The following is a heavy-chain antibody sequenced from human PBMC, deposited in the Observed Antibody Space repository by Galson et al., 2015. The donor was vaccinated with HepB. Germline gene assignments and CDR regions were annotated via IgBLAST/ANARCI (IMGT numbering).Heavy chain of an antibody. CDR3: ARDTDYYGSGSYYSQYNWFDP. CDR1: GFTFSSYS. Sequence: SLRLSCAASGFTFSSYSMNWVRQAPGKGLEWVSYISSSSSTIYYADSVKGRFTISRDNAKNSLYLQMNSLRAEDTAVYYCARDTDYYGSGSYYSQYNWFDPWGQGTLVTVSS. V-gene: IGHV3-48*04. J-gene: IGHJ5*02. CDR2: ISSSSSTI. D-gene: IGHD3-10*01.